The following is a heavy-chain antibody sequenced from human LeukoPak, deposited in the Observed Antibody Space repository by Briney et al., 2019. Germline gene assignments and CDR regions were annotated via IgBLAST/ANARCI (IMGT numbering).Heavy chain of an antibody. CDR3: ARGRLLFDP. CDR1: GDSISSGDYY. J-gene: IGHJ5*02. D-gene: IGHD1-1*01. Sequence: SETLSLTCTVSGDSISSGDYYWSWIRQPAGKGLEWIGRISSSGSTNYNPSLKSRVTISVDTSKNQFSLKLSSVTAADTAVYYCARGRLLFDPWGQGTLVTVSS. V-gene: IGHV4-61*02. CDR2: ISSSGST.